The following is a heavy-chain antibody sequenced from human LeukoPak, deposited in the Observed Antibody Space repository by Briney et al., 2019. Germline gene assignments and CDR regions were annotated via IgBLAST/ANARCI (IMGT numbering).Heavy chain of an antibody. V-gene: IGHV5-51*01. CDR2: IYPDDSDT. J-gene: IGHJ4*02. CDR3: ARLPDGNNWFGHFDY. CDR1: GYSFTSYW. Sequence: GESLKISCKGSGYSFTSYWIGWVRQMPGRGLEWMGIIYPDDSDTRYSPSFQGQVTISADKSISTAYLQWSSLKASDTAMYYCARLPDGNNWFGHFDYWGQGTLVTVSS. D-gene: IGHD5-24*01.